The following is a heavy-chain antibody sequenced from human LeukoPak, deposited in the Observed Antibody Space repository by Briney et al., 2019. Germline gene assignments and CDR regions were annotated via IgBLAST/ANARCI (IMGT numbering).Heavy chain of an antibody. J-gene: IGHJ4*02. CDR1: GYTFTSYG. Sequence: ASVKVSCKPSGYTFTSYGISWVRQAPGQGLEWMGWISAYNGNTNYAQKFQGGVTMTTDTSTSTAYMELRSLRSDDTAVYYCARDLRTATAQGTAFDYWGQGTLVTVSS. D-gene: IGHD5/OR15-5a*01. V-gene: IGHV1-18*01. CDR3: ARDLRTATAQGTAFDY. CDR2: ISAYNGNT.